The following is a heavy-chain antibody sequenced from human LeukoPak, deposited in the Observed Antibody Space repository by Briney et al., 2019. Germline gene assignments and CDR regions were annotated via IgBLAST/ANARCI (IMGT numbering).Heavy chain of an antibody. V-gene: IGHV3-23*01. CDR3: AKGDAHGDYFYFDN. D-gene: IGHD4-17*01. J-gene: IGHJ4*02. CDR1: RFTFGAYA. CDR2: ISGSGVST. Sequence: GSLRLSCAASRFTFGAYAMTWVRQAPGKGLEWVSGISGSGVSTYYADSVKGRFTISRDNSKNTLFLQMSGLSPEDTAVYYCAKGDAHGDYFYFDNWGQGTLVTVSS.